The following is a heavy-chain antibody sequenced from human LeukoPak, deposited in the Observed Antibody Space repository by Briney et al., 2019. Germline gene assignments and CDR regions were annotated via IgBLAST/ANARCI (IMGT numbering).Heavy chain of an antibody. D-gene: IGHD3-3*01. CDR3: ARLNYDFWSGAWEGYYMDV. J-gene: IGHJ6*03. Sequence: PGGSLRLSCAASGFTFSSYWMTWVRQAPGKGLEWVANIGEDGSEKYYVDSVKGRFTISRDNAKNSLYLQVNSLRAEDTAVYYCARLNYDFWSGAWEGYYMDVWGKGTTVTVSS. CDR1: GFTFSSYW. CDR2: IGEDGSEK. V-gene: IGHV3-7*01.